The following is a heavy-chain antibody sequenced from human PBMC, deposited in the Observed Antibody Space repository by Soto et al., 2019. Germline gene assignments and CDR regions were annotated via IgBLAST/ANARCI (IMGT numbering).Heavy chain of an antibody. CDR2: IIPIFGTA. V-gene: IGHV1-69*13. CDR3: AREQCSSTSCSHYYYYGMDV. Sequence: GASVKVSCKASGGTFSSYAISWVRQAPGQGLEWMGGIIPIFGTANYAQKFQGRVTITADESTSTAYMELSSLRSEDTAVYYCAREQCSSTSCSHYYYYGMDVWGQGTTVTVSS. CDR1: GGTFSSYA. D-gene: IGHD2-2*01. J-gene: IGHJ6*02.